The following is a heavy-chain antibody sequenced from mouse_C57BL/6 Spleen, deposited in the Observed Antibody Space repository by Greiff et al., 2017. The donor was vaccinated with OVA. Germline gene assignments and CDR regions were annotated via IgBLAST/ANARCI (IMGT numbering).Heavy chain of an antibody. J-gene: IGHJ3*01. CDR2: ISYDGSN. CDR3: ARDNYGSSYGFAY. V-gene: IGHV3-6*01. Sequence: DVKLQESGPGLVKPSQSLSLTCSVTGYSITSGYYWNWIRQFPGNKLEWMGYISYDGSNNYNPSLKNRISITRDTSKNQFFLKLNSVTTEDTATYYCARDNYGSSYGFAYWGQGTLVTVSA. D-gene: IGHD1-1*01. CDR1: GYSITSGYY.